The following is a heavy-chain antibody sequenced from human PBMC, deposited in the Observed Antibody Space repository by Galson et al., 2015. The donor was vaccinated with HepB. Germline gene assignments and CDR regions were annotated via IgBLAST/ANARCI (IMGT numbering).Heavy chain of an antibody. CDR1: GFPFSSYA. V-gene: IGHV3-30-3*01. CDR3: ARAEGSYRYGLPFDY. CDR2: ISYDGSNK. J-gene: IGHJ4*02. Sequence: SLRLSCAASGFPFSSYAMHWVRQAPGKGLEWVALISYDGSNKYYADSVKGRFTISSDNSQNTVYLQMNSLRTEDTALYYCARAEGSYRYGLPFDYWGQGTLVTVSS. D-gene: IGHD3-16*02.